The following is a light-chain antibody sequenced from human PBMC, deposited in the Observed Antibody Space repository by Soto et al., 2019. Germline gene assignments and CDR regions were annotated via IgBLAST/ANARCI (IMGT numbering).Light chain of an antibody. J-gene: IGKJ5*01. V-gene: IGKV3-11*01. CDR2: DAY. CDR3: QQRHMWPIS. CDR1: QSFRGL. Sequence: EVVLTHAPVTLFLSPGEGPTLSCRASQSFRGLLAWYQQKPGQAPRLLIYDAYNRATGIPPRFSGSGSGTDFTLTISSLEPEDSAVYYCQQRHMWPISFGQGTRLEI.